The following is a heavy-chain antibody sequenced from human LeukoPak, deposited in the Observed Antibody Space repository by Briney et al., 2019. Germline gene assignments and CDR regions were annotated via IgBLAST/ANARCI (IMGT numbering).Heavy chain of an antibody. V-gene: IGHV4-31*03. Sequence: PSQTLSLTCTVSGGSISSGGYYWSWIRQHPGKGLEWIGYIYYSGSTYYNPSLKSRVTISVDTSKNQFSLKLSSVTAADTAVYYCARDTVVSIAARLNYYYGMDVWGQGTTVTVSS. J-gene: IGHJ6*02. CDR3: ARDTVVSIAARLNYYYGMDV. CDR1: GGSISSGGYY. D-gene: IGHD6-6*01. CDR2: IYYSGST.